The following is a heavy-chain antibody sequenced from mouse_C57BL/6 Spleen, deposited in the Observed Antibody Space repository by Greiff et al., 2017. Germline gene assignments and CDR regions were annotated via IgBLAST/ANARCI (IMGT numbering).Heavy chain of an antibody. CDR3: ARQGGSTMFTKAWFAY. J-gene: IGHJ3*01. Sequence: EVKLVESGGGLVKPGGSLKLSCAASGFTFSDYGMHWVRQAPEKGLEWVAYISSGSSTIYYADTVKGRFTISSDNAKNTLFLQMTSLRSEDTAMYYCARQGGSTMFTKAWFAYWGQGTLVTVSA. V-gene: IGHV5-17*01. D-gene: IGHD2-2*01. CDR2: ISSGSSTI. CDR1: GFTFSDYG.